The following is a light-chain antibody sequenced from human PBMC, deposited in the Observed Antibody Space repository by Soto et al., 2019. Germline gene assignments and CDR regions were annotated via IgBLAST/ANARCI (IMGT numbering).Light chain of an antibody. CDR1: QSVSSN. J-gene: IGKJ1*01. CDR3: QQYNNWPRT. V-gene: IGKV3-15*01. CDR2: GAS. Sequence: EIVMTQSPATLSVSPGERATLSCRASQSVSSNLAWYQQKPGQAPRLLIYGASTRATGIPARFSGSGSGTEFTLIISSLQSEDFANYYCQQYNNWPRTFGQGTKVEIK.